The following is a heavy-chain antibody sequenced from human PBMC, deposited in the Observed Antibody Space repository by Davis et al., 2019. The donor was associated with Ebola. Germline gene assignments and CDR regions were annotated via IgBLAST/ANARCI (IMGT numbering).Heavy chain of an antibody. CDR2: ISYDGSNK. J-gene: IGHJ4*02. CDR1: GFTFSSYG. Sequence: GESLKISCAASGFTFSSYGMHWVRQAPGKGLEWVAVISYDGSNKYYADSVKGRFTISRDNSKNTLYLQMNSLRAEDTAVYYCAKDSTIFGWLVLDYWGQGTLVTVSS. CDR3: AKDSTIFGWLVLDY. V-gene: IGHV3-30*18. D-gene: IGHD6-19*01.